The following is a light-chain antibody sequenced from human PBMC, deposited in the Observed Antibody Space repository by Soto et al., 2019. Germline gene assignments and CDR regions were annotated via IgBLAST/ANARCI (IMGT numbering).Light chain of an antibody. CDR3: QQSFSTLWT. CDR1: QNINNY. V-gene: IGKV1-39*01. Sequence: DIQVTQSPSSLSASVGDRDTITCRASQNINNYLNWYQQKPGKAPKILIYAASSLQSGVPSRFSDNGSGTDFTLTISSLQPEDFATYCCQQSFSTLWTFGQGTKVEIK. J-gene: IGKJ1*01. CDR2: AAS.